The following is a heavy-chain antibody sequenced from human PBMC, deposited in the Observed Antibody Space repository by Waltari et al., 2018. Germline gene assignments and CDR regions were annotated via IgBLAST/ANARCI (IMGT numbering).Heavy chain of an antibody. Sequence: QVQLVQSGAEVKKPGASVKVSCKASGYTFTSYAMHWVRQAPGQRLEWMAWINAGNGNKKYSKKFQGRGTITRDTSARTAYMELSSLRSEETAVYYCARTYYYDSSGYYDDAFDIWGQGTMVTVSS. V-gene: IGHV1-3*01. CDR2: INAGNGNK. D-gene: IGHD3-22*01. J-gene: IGHJ3*02. CDR1: GYTFTSYA. CDR3: ARTYYYDSSGYYDDAFDI.